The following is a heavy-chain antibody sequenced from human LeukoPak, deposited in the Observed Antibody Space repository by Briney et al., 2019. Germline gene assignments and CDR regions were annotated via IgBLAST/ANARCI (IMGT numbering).Heavy chain of an antibody. CDR2: IYYSGST. D-gene: IGHD3-9*01. CDR1: GGSVSSGSYY. V-gene: IGHV4-61*01. Sequence: SETLSLTCTVSGGSVSSGSYYWSWIRQPPGKELEWIGYIYYSGSTNYNPSLKSRVTISVDTSKNQSSLKLSSVTAADTAVYYCARGNDVLTSWGQGTLVTVSS. CDR3: ARGNDVLTS. J-gene: IGHJ5*02.